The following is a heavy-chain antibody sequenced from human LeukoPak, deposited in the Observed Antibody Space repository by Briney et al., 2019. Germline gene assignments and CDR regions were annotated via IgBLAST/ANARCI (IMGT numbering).Heavy chain of an antibody. D-gene: IGHD2-2*01. CDR3: ARRDGYCSSTSCYADYYYGMDV. V-gene: IGHV5-51*01. J-gene: IGHJ6*02. CDR1: GYSFTSYW. Sequence: GESLKISCKGSGYSFTSYWIGWVRQMPGKGLEWMGLIYPGDSDTGYSPSFQGQVTISADKSISTAYLQWSSLKASDTAMYYCARRDGYCSSTSCYADYYYGMDVWGQGTTVTVSS. CDR2: IYPGDSDT.